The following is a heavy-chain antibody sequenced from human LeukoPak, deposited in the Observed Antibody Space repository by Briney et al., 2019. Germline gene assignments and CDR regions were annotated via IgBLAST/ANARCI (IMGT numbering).Heavy chain of an antibody. CDR3: ARGRFLEWLPKGYCYYMDV. V-gene: IGHV1-69*13. D-gene: IGHD3-3*01. J-gene: IGHJ6*03. CDR2: IIPIFGTA. Sequence: SVKVSCKASGGTFSSYAISWVRQAPGQGLEWMGGIIPIFGTANYAQKFQGRVTITADESTSTAYMELSSLRSEDTAVYYCARGRFLEWLPKGYCYYMDVWGKGTTVTVSS. CDR1: GGTFSSYA.